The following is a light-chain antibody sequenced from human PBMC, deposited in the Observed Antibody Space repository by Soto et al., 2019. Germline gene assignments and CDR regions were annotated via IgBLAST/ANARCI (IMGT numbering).Light chain of an antibody. CDR3: SAFTGTTYV. CDR1: SSDMWGNNY. Sequence: QSALTQPASVSGSPGQSITISCTGASSDMWGNNYVSWYQHYPGNAPKLMICDVSNRPSGVSDRFSGSKSGNTASLTISGLQAEDEADYYCSAFTGTTYVFGTGTKLTVL. V-gene: IGLV2-14*03. J-gene: IGLJ1*01. CDR2: DVS.